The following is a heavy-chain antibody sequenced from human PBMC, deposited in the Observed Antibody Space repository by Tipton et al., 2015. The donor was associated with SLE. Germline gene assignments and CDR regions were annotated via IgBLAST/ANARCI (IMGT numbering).Heavy chain of an antibody. CDR1: GGSFSGYY. D-gene: IGHD2-15*01. CDR3: ARGRVEDGFQH. V-gene: IGHV4-34*01. CDR2: INHSGST. J-gene: IGHJ1*01. Sequence: TLSLTCAVYGGSFSGYYWSWIRQPPGKGLEWIGEINHSGSTNYNPSLKSRVTISVDTSKNQFSLKLSSVTAADTAVYYCARGRVEDGFQHWGQGTLVTVSS.